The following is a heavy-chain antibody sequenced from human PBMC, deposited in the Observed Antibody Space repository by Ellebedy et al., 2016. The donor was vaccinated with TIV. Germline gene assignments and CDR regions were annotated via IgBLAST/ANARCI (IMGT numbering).Heavy chain of an antibody. CDR1: GYSFTSYW. D-gene: IGHD2-2*02. CDR2: IYPGDSDT. V-gene: IGHV5-51*01. CDR3: ARYKLLYCMDV. Sequence: GESLKISCKGSGYSFTSYWIDWVRQMPGKGLEWMGIIYPGDSDTRYSPSFQGQVTISADKSISTAHLQWSSLKASDTAMYYCARYKLLYCMDVWGQGTTVTVSS. J-gene: IGHJ6*02.